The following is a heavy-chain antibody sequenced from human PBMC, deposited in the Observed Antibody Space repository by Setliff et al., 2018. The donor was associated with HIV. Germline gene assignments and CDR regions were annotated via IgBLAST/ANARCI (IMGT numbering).Heavy chain of an antibody. CDR1: GGSISSSTYY. CDR2: IYYSGST. CDR3: ARDATSEGYMDV. V-gene: IGHV4-39*02. Sequence: SETLSLTCSVSGGSISSSTYYWGWIRQPPGKGLEWIGSIYYSGSTYYNPSLKGRVTISVDTSKNQFSLKLTSVTAADTAMYFCARDATSEGYMDVWGKGTTVTVSS. J-gene: IGHJ6*03.